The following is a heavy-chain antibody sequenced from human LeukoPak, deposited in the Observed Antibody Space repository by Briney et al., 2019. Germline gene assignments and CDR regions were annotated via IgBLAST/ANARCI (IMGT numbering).Heavy chain of an antibody. CDR1: GFTFSSYGM. D-gene: IGHD3-22*01. J-gene: IGHJ3*02. V-gene: IGHV4-4*01. Sequence: PGGSLRLSCAASGFTFSSYGMSWVRQAPGKGLEWLGEIYHSGSTNYNPSLKSRVTISVDKSKNQFSRKLSSVTAADTAVYFCARGPYSYDSSGAFDIWGQGTMVTVSS. CDR2: IYHSGST. CDR3: ARGPYSYDSSGAFDI.